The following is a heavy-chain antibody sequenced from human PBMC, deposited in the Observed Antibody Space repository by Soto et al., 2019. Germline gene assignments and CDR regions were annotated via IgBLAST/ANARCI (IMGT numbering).Heavy chain of an antibody. D-gene: IGHD3-22*01. J-gene: IGHJ4*02. CDR2: INPNSGGT. CDR3: ARDGYLWPEYYFDY. CDR1: GYTFTGYY. V-gene: IGHV1-2*04. Sequence: QVQLVQSGAEVKKPGASVKVSCKASGYTFTGYYMHWVRQAPGQGLEWMGWINPNSGGTNYAQKFQGWVTMTRDTSISTAYMELRRLGSDDTAVYYCARDGYLWPEYYFDYWGQGTLVTVSS.